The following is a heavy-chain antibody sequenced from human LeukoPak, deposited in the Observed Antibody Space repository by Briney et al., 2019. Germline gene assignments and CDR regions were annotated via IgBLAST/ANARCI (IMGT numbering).Heavy chain of an antibody. Sequence: SETLSLTCAVYGGSFSGYYWSWIRQPPGKGLKWIGEINHSGSTNYNPSLKSRVTISVDTSKNQFSLKLSSVTAADTAVYYCARPRGGTSGYQYFQHWGQGTLVTVSS. CDR1: GGSFSGYY. D-gene: IGHD3-22*01. J-gene: IGHJ1*01. CDR3: ARPRGGTSGYQYFQH. CDR2: INHSGST. V-gene: IGHV4-34*01.